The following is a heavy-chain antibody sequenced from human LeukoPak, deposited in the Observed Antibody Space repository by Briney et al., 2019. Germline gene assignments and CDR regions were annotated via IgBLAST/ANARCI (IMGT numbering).Heavy chain of an antibody. Sequence: GGSLRLSCAASGFTFNTYAMSWLRQARGKGLEWVSYISSSGSTIYYADSVKGRFTISRDNAKNSLYLQMNSLRAQDTAVYYCAELGITMIGGVWGKGTTVTISS. CDR1: GFTFNTYA. CDR3: AELGITMIGGV. CDR2: ISSSGSTI. V-gene: IGHV3-48*03. J-gene: IGHJ6*04. D-gene: IGHD3-10*02.